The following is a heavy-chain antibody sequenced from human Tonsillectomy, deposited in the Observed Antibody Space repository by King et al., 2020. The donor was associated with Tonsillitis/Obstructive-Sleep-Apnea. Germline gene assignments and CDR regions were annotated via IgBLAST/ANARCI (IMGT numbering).Heavy chain of an antibody. J-gene: IGHJ6*03. D-gene: IGHD3-3*01. CDR3: TGEGVGYDFWSGYYKGYYYYYMDV. CDR2: IRSKANSYAT. CDR1: GFTFSGSA. Sequence: VQLVESGGGLVQPGGSLKLSCAASGFTFSGSAMHWVRQASGKGLEWVGRIRSKANSYATAYAASVKGRFTISSDDSKNTAYLQMNSLKTEDTAVYYCTGEGVGYDFWSGYYKGYYYYYMDVWGKGTTVTVSS. V-gene: IGHV3-73*01.